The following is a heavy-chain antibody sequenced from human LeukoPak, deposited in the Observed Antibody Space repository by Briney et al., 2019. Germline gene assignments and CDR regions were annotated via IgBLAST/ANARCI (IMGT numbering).Heavy chain of an antibody. J-gene: IGHJ4*02. V-gene: IGHV4-31*03. Sequence: SETLSLTCTVSGGSISSGGYYWSWIRQHPGKGQEWIGYIYYSGSTYYNPSLKSRVTISVDTSKNQFSLKLSSVTAADTAVYYCARVGTAMAVPFDYWGQGTLVTVSS. CDR3: ARVGTAMAVPFDY. D-gene: IGHD5-18*01. CDR1: GGSISSGGYY. CDR2: IYYSGST.